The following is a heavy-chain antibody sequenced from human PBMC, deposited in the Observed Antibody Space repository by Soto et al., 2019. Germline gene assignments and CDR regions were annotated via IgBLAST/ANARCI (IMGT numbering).Heavy chain of an antibody. CDR1: GGSISSYY. V-gene: IGHV4-59*01. J-gene: IGHJ6*02. CDR2: IYYSGST. Sequence: SETLSLTCTVSGGSISSYYWSWIRQPPGKGLEWIGYIYYSGSTNYNPSLKSRVIISVDTSKNQFSLKLSSATAADTAVYYCARAPVAAADSYGMDVWGQGTTVTVSS. D-gene: IGHD6-13*01. CDR3: ARAPVAAADSYGMDV.